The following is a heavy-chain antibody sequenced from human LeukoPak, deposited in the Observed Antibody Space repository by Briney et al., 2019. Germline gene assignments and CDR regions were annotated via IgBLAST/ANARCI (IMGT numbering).Heavy chain of an antibody. CDR2: IYSGGTT. CDR3: ARDGYDSNGYSGY. D-gene: IGHD3-22*01. V-gene: IGHV3-53*01. J-gene: IGHJ4*02. Sequence: GGSLRLSCAASGFTVSSNYMTWVRQAPGKGLEGVSVIYSGGTTYYADSVKGRFTISRDNSKNTLYLQMNSLRAEDTAVYYCARDGYDSNGYSGYWGQGTLFTVSS. CDR1: GFTVSSNY.